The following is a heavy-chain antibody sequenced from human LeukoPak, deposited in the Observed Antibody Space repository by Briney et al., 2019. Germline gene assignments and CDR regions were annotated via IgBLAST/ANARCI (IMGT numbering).Heavy chain of an antibody. CDR1: GGSISSSSYY. J-gene: IGHJ4*02. V-gene: IGHV4-39*01. CDR3: ATALELTAY. CDR2: IYYSGST. Sequence: SETLSLTCTVSGGSISSSSYYWGWIRQPPGKGLEWIGSIYYSGSTYYNPSLKSRVTISVDTSKNQFSLKLSSVTAADTAVYYCATALELTAYWGQGTLVTVSS. D-gene: IGHD1-7*01.